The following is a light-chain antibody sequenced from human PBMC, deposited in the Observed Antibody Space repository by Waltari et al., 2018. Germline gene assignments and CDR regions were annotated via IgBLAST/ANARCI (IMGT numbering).Light chain of an antibody. Sequence: EIVVTQSLATISVSPGGRVTLSCRASQNVGTSLAWYQQNPGQTPRLLIVGAYSRASGVPARFSGSGSGTDFTLAISSLQSQDFAVYYCQQYEDWPRHSFGGGTKVQIE. CDR3: QQYEDWPRHS. CDR2: GAY. V-gene: IGKV3-15*01. CDR1: QNVGTS. J-gene: IGKJ4*01.